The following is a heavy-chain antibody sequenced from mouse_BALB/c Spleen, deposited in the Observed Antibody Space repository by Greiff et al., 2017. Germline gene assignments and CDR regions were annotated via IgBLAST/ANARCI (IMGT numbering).Heavy chain of an antibody. CDR2: IWRGGST. CDR3: TLIYYDYGIDYYAMDY. J-gene: IGHJ4*01. CDR1: GFSLTSYG. D-gene: IGHD2-4*01. Sequence: VMLVESGPSLVQPSQSLSITCSVSGFSLTSYGVHWVRQSPGKGLEWLGVIWRGGSTDYNAAFMSRLSITKDNSKSQVFFKMNSLQADETAKYYGTLIYYDYGIDYYAMDYWGQGTSVTVSS. V-gene: IGHV2-5-1*01.